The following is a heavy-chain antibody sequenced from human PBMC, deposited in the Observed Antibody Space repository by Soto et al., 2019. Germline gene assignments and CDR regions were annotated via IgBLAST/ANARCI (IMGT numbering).Heavy chain of an antibody. V-gene: IGHV4-59*08. CDR3: ARRYSSAFDI. CDR1: GCSIISDY. CDR2: IYYSGST. J-gene: IGHJ3*02. Sequence: PSPTLSLTCTVSGCSIISDYWSWIRQPPGKGLEWIGYIYYSGSTNYNPSLKSRVTISVDTSKNQFSLKLSSVTAADTAVYYCARRYSSAFDIWGQGTMVT. D-gene: IGHD6-13*01.